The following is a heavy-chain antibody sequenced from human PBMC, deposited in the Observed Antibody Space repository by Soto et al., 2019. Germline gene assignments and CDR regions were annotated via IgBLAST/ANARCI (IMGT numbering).Heavy chain of an antibody. V-gene: IGHV1-18*04. J-gene: IGHJ6*02. Sequence: QVQLVQSGGEVTKPGASVKVSCKSSGYTFTSYGVSWVRQAPGQGLEWLGWISVYTGNTKQAQKFQDRVTLTTAASTSTAYMELRSLRSDDTAVYYCARDRCTTDRCYTHHFDVWGQGTTVTVSS. CDR3: ARDRCTTDRCYTHHFDV. CDR2: ISVYTGNT. D-gene: IGHD2-8*01. CDR1: GYTFTSYG.